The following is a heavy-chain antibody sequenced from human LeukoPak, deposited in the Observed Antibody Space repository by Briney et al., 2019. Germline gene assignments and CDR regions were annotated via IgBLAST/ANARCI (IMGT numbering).Heavy chain of an antibody. J-gene: IGHJ6*02. D-gene: IGHD1-26*01. CDR3: ARDLVSGTYYYYYAMDV. CDR2: INPNSGGT. CDR1: GYTFTDYN. V-gene: IGHV1-2*02. Sequence: GASVKVSCKASGYTFTDYNMHWVRQAPGQGLEWRGLINPNSGGTNYAQKFQGRVTMTRDTSISTVYMELSRLRSDDTAIYYCARDLVSGTYYYYYAMDVWGQGTTVTVSS.